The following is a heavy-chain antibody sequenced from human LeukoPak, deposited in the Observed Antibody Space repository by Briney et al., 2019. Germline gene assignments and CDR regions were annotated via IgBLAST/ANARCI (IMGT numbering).Heavy chain of an antibody. CDR3: ARTYVSDISYYYYYMDV. J-gene: IGHJ6*03. CDR1: GGSISSSSYY. Sequence: SETLSLTCTVSGGSISSSSYYWGWIRQPPGKGLEWIGSIYYSGSTYYNPSLKSRVTISVDTSKNQFSLKLSSVTAADTAVYYCARTYVSDISYYYYYMDVWGKGTTVTISS. D-gene: IGHD5-12*01. CDR2: IYYSGST. V-gene: IGHV4-39*07.